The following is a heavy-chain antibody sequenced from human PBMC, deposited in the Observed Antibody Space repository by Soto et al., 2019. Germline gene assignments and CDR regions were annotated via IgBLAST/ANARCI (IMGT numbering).Heavy chain of an antibody. CDR3: ARTRNSGSYYFDY. V-gene: IGHV1-69*13. D-gene: IGHD1-26*01. CDR1: GGTFSSYA. J-gene: IGHJ4*02. CDR2: IIPVFGTA. Sequence: SVKVSCKASGGTFSSYAISWVRQAPGQGLEWMGGIIPVFGTANYAQKFQGRVTITADESTSTAYMELSSLRSEDTAVYYCARTRNSGSYYFDYWGQGTLVTVSS.